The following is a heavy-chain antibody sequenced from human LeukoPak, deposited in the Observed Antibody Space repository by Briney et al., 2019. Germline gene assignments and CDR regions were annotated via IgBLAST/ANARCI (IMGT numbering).Heavy chain of an antibody. CDR1: GGSISSSNW. Sequence: PSGTLSLTCAVSGGSISSSNWWSWIRQPPGKGLEWIGYLYYGGSTNYNPSLKSRVTISVDTSKNQFSLKLSSVTAADTAMYYCARREPHGDYGGKIRYYYYMDVWGKGTTITISS. D-gene: IGHD4-23*01. CDR3: ARREPHGDYGGKIRYYYYMDV. CDR2: LYYGGST. V-gene: IGHV4-61*05. J-gene: IGHJ6*03.